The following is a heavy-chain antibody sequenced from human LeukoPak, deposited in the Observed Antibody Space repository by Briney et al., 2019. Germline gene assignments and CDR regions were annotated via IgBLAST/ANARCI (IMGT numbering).Heavy chain of an antibody. Sequence: ASVKVSCKASGYTFTGYYMHWVRQAPGQGLEWMGWVNPNSGNTGYAQKFQGRVTMTRNTSISTAYMELSSLKSEDTAVYYCARGTPSGWLGAVYWGQGTLVTVSP. CDR2: VNPNSGNT. D-gene: IGHD6-19*01. CDR1: GYTFTGYY. J-gene: IGHJ4*02. CDR3: ARGTPSGWLGAVY. V-gene: IGHV1-8*02.